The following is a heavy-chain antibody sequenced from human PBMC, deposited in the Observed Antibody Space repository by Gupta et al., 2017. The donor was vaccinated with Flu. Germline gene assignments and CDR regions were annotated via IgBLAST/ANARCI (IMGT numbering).Heavy chain of an antibody. J-gene: IGHJ5*02. V-gene: IGHV3-21*01. CDR3: ARDSPFSGSYEWRTGYNWFDP. D-gene: IGHD1-26*01. CDR2: ISSSSSYI. Sequence: EVQLVASGGGLVKPGGSLRLSCAASGFTFSSYSMNWVRQAPGKGLEWVSSISSSSSYIYYADSVKGRFTISRDNAKNSLYLQMNSLRAEDTAVYYCARDSPFSGSYEWRTGYNWFDPWGQGTLVTVSS. CDR1: GFTFSSYS.